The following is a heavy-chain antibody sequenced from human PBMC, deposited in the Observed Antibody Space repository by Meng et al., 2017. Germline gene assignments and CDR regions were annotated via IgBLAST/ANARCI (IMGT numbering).Heavy chain of an antibody. Sequence: GQLVQSWLDVKMPGASVKGSCKSSGYSFTSYAMNWVRQAPGQGLEWMGWINTNTGNPMYAQGFIGRFVFSLDTSVSTAYLQISTLKAEDTAAYYCAREGRVAFDYWGQGTLVTVSS. CDR3: AREGRVAFDY. J-gene: IGHJ4*02. CDR1: GYSFTSYA. CDR2: INTNTGNP. D-gene: IGHD1-26*01. V-gene: IGHV7-4-1*02.